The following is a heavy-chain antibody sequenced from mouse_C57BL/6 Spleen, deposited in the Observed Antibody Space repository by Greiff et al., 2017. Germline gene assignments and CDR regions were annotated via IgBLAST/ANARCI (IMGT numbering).Heavy chain of an antibody. V-gene: IGHV5-9*01. Sequence: EVHLVESGGGLVKPGGSLKLSCAASGFTFSSYTMSWVRQTPEKRLEWVATISGGGGNTYYPDSVKGRFTISRDNAKNTLYLQMSSLRSEDTALYYCARQIYSNYVDYWGQGTTLTVSS. CDR2: ISGGGGNT. CDR1: GFTFSSYT. J-gene: IGHJ2*01. D-gene: IGHD2-5*01. CDR3: ARQIYSNYVDY.